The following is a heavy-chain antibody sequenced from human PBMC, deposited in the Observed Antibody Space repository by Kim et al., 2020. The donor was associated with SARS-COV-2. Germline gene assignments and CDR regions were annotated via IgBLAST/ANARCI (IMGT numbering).Heavy chain of an antibody. Sequence: SETLSLTCTVSGGSISSYYWSWIRQPAGKGLEWIGRIYTSGSTNYNPSLKSRVTMSVDTSKNQFSLKLSSVTAADTAVYYCARDYNFQTGTTYFHYYYGMDVWGQGTTVTVSS. CDR3: ARDYNFQTGTTYFHYYYGMDV. D-gene: IGHD1-7*01. CDR2: IYTSGST. J-gene: IGHJ6*02. V-gene: IGHV4-4*07. CDR1: GGSISSYY.